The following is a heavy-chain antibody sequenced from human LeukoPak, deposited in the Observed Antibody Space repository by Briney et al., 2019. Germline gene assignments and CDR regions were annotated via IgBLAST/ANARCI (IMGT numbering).Heavy chain of an antibody. CDR1: GYTFTSYY. CDR2: INPSGGST. V-gene: IGHV1-46*01. J-gene: IGHJ5*02. CDR3: ARRSCAAAAGTTCWFDP. Sequence: GASVKVSCKASGYTFTSYYMHWVRQAPGQGLEWMGIINPSGGSTSYAQKFQGRVTMTRDMSTSTVYMELSSLRSEDTAVYYCARRSCAAAAGTTCWFDPWGQGTLVTVSS. D-gene: IGHD6-13*01.